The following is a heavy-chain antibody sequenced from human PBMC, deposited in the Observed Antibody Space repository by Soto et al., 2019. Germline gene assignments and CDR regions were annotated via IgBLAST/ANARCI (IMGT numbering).Heavy chain of an antibody. D-gene: IGHD5-18*01. CDR3: AKVPGYSYGYYYYGMDV. CDR1: GFTFSSYG. CDR2: ISYDGSNK. J-gene: IGHJ6*02. V-gene: IGHV3-30*18. Sequence: PXGSLRLSCAAAGFTFSSYGMHWVRQAPGRGLDWVAVISYDGSNKYYADSVKGRFTISRDNSKNTLYLQMNSLRAEDTAVYYCAKVPGYSYGYYYYGMDVWGQGTTVTVSS.